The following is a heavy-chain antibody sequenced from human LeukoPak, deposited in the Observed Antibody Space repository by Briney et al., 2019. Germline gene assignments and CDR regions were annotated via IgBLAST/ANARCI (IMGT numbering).Heavy chain of an antibody. J-gene: IGHJ4*02. CDR2: ISSSGNTM. CDR3: VRDRTMVIDY. D-gene: IGHD3-10*01. Sequence: GGSLRLSCAASGFTFSSYEMNWVRQAPGKGLEWVSFISSSGNTMYYADSVKGRFTISRDNAKNSLYLQMNSLRAEDTSVYYCVRDRTMVIDYWGQGTLVTVSS. CDR1: GFTFSSYE. V-gene: IGHV3-48*03.